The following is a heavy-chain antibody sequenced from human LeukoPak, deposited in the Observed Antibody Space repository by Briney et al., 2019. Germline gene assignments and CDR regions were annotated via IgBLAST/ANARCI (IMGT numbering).Heavy chain of an antibody. J-gene: IGHJ3*02. D-gene: IGHD1-1*01. Sequence: VIYRGRSTYYADSVKGRFTISRDKSKNTLYLQMNSLRAEDTAVYYCASAAVGGNDEDAFHIWGHGTMVTVSS. CDR3: ASAAVGGNDEDAFHI. CDR2: IYRGRST. V-gene: IGHV3-53*01.